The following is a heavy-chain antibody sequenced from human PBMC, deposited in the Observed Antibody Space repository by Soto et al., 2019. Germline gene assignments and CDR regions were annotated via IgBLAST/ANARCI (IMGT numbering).Heavy chain of an antibody. CDR3: AKGIVTTVFDP. CDR2: ISSDGDIT. CDR1: GFTFSEYS. V-gene: IGHV3-64*04. D-gene: IGHD4-17*01. J-gene: IGHJ5*02. Sequence: GGSLRLSCSASGFTFSEYSMHWVRQAPGKGLQYVSTISSDGDITYYADSVKGRFTISRDNSKNTLYLQMNSLRAEDTAVYYCAKGIVTTVFDPWGQGTLVTVSS.